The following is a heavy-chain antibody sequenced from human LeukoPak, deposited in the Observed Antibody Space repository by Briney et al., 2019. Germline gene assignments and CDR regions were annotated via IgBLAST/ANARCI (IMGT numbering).Heavy chain of an antibody. Sequence: GGSLRLSCAASGFTFSDYYMSWIRQAPGKGLEWVSYISSSGSTIYYADSVKGRFTISRDNAKNSLYLQMNSLRAEDTAVYYCARDMAAAHQESDYYYHGMDVWGQGTTVTVSS. D-gene: IGHD6-13*01. CDR2: ISSSGSTI. CDR1: GFTFSDYY. J-gene: IGHJ6*02. V-gene: IGHV3-11*01. CDR3: ARDMAAAHQESDYYYHGMDV.